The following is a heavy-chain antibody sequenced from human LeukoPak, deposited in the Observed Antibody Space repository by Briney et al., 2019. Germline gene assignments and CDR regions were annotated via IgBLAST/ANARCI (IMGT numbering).Heavy chain of an antibody. J-gene: IGHJ4*02. Sequence: GASVKVSCKASGGTFSSYAISWVRQAPGQGLEWMGGIIPIFGTANYAQKFQGRVTITADESTSTAYMELSSLRSEDTAVYYCAREDVAVAGTGVGDFDYWGQGTLVTVSS. CDR1: GGTFSSYA. V-gene: IGHV1-69*13. CDR3: AREDVAVAGTGVGDFDY. D-gene: IGHD6-19*01. CDR2: IIPIFGTA.